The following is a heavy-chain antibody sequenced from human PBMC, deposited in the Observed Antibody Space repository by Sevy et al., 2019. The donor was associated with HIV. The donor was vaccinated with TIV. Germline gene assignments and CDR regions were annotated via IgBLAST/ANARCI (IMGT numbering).Heavy chain of an antibody. Sequence: GGSLRLSCAASGFTFSYYNMNWVRQAPGKGLEWVSSISGGSSYKFYLGSVKGRFTISRDNAKDSLFLQMNSLRAEDTAVYYCARNLDYYASGPPDSWGRGTLVTVSS. CDR3: ARNLDYYASGPPDS. CDR1: GFTFSYYN. J-gene: IGHJ4*02. V-gene: IGHV3-21*01. D-gene: IGHD3-10*01. CDR2: ISGGSSYK.